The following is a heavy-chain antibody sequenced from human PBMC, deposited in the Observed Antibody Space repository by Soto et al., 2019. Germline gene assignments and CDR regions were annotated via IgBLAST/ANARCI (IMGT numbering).Heavy chain of an antibody. V-gene: IGHV3-30-3*01. CDR2: ISYDGSNK. CDR3: ARGRVYYAF. D-gene: IGHD3-10*01. Sequence: GGSLRLSCAASGFTFSSYAMHWVRQAPGKGLEWVAVISYDGSNKYYADSVKGRFTISRDNSKNTLYLQMNSLRAEDTAVYYCARGRVYYAFWGQGTLVTVSS. J-gene: IGHJ4*02. CDR1: GFTFSSYA.